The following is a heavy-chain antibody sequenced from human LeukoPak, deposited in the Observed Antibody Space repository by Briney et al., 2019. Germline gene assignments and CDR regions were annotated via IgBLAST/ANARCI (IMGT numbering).Heavy chain of an antibody. D-gene: IGHD6-6*01. V-gene: IGHV4-59*01. CDR1: GGSISGYY. Sequence: SQTLSLTCTVSGGSISGYYWSWIRQPPGKGLEWLGFVYYSGSTNYNPSLKSRVTISVDTSKNQFSLKLSSVTAAVTAMYYCARDEYSSSSFDSWGQGTLVTVSS. CDR3: ARDEYSSSSFDS. CDR2: VYYSGST. J-gene: IGHJ4*02.